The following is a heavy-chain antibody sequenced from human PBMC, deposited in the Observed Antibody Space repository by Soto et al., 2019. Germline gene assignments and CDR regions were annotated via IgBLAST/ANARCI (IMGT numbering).Heavy chain of an antibody. V-gene: IGHV3-33*08. CDR3: ARDIFGYCSGGSCQGAAFDI. D-gene: IGHD2-15*01. CDR1: GSTFSSRT. CDR2: IWYDGSNK. J-gene: IGHJ3*02. Sequence: GGSLRLSCVASGSTFSSRTMHWVRQAPGKGLEWVAVIWYDGSNKYYADSVKGRFTISRDNSKNTLYLQMNSLRAEDTAVYYCARDIFGYCSGGSCQGAAFDIWGQGTMVTVSS.